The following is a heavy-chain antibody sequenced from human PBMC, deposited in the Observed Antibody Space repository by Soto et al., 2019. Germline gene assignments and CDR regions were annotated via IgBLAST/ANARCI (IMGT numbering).Heavy chain of an antibody. D-gene: IGHD6-19*01. CDR2: ISAFNGNT. J-gene: IGHJ6*03. Sequence: QDQLVQSGAEVKKPGASVTVSCKASGYSFTNYGITWVRQAPGQGLEWMGWISAFNGNTHYAQKPQGRVTMTTDASTSPAYMELRSLRSDDTAVYYCARDRGVAPPVAGNTHYYYYMDVWGKGTTVIVSS. CDR1: GYSFTNYG. CDR3: ARDRGVAPPVAGNTHYYYYMDV. V-gene: IGHV1-18*01.